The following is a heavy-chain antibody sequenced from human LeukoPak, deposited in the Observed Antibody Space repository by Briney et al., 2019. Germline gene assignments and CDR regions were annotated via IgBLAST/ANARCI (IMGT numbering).Heavy chain of an antibody. V-gene: IGHV3-33*04. D-gene: IGHD4-11*01. CDR3: ARDAQRGFDYSNSLKY. J-gene: IGHJ4*01. Sequence: PGRSLRLSCAASGFIFSHYGLHWVRQAPGKGLEWVAVIWSDGSNRFYAGSVKGRFSISRDNSRNTLFLQMNSLRAEDTAMYYCARDAQRGFDYSNSLKYWGHGTLVTVSS. CDR2: IWSDGSNR. CDR1: GFIFSHYG.